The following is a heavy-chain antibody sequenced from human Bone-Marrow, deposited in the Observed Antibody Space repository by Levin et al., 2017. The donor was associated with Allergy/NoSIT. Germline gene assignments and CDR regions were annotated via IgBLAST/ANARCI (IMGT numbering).Heavy chain of an antibody. CDR3: ARDLIGFRFYYGLDV. Sequence: LSLTCAASGFIVSSNYMSWVRQAPGKGLEWVPVIYSDGSTYYADSVKGRFSISRDNSRNMLFLQMNSLRAEDTAIYYCARDLIGFRFYYGLDVWGQGTTVAVSS. CDR1: GFIVSSNY. CDR2: IYSDGST. J-gene: IGHJ6*02. V-gene: IGHV3-53*01. D-gene: IGHD3-22*01.